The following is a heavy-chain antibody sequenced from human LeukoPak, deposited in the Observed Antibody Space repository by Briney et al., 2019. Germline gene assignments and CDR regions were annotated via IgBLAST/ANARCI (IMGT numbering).Heavy chain of an antibody. CDR1: GGSISSYY. J-gene: IGHJ4*02. CDR3: ARSSPGMAAAEAY. D-gene: IGHD6-13*01. CDR2: IYYSGST. V-gene: IGHV4-59*01. Sequence: SETLSLTCTVSGGSISSYYWSWIRQPPGKGLEWIGYIYYSGSTNYNPSLKSRVTISVDTSKNQFSLKLSSVTAADTAVYYCARSSPGMAAAEAYWGQGTLVTVSS.